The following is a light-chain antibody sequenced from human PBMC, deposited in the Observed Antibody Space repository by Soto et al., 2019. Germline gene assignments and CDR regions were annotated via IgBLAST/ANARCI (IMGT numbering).Light chain of an antibody. CDR3: QQNGSSLFT. J-gene: IGKJ3*01. CDR1: QSVSRSY. Sequence: IVLTQSPGTLSLSPGERATLSCRASQSVSRSYLAWYQQKPGQAPRLLIEGESSRATGIPDRFSGSGSGTDLTLTISSLEPEGFAVYYCQQNGSSLFTFGPGTKGDIK. CDR2: GES. V-gene: IGKV3-20*01.